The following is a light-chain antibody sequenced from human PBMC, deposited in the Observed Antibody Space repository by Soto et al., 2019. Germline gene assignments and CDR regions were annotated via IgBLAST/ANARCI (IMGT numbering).Light chain of an antibody. V-gene: IGKV3-15*01. J-gene: IGKJ2*01. Sequence: EIVMTQSPVALSVSPGESAALSCRASQSVGRNFAWYQQRPGQAPRVLLYGTSTRATGVPARFSGSGSGTDFTRTISSLQSDDFAVDYFQQYNKGAYTFGQGTRLEIK. CDR2: GTS. CDR1: QSVGRN. CDR3: QQYNKGAYT.